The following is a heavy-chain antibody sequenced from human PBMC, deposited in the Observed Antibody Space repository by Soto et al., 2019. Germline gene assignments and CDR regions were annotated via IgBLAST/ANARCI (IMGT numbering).Heavy chain of an antibody. Sequence: QPGGSLRLSCAASGFTFSSYEMNWFRQAPGKGLEWLSYISRSGSNIYYADSVRGRFTISRDNAKNSLYLQMNSLRAEDTAIYYCARDRDDSIGYYVLGYYGMDVWGQGTTVTVSS. J-gene: IGHJ6*02. CDR1: GFTFSSYE. CDR3: ARDRDDSIGYYVLGYYGMDV. CDR2: ISRSGSNI. D-gene: IGHD3-22*01. V-gene: IGHV3-48*03.